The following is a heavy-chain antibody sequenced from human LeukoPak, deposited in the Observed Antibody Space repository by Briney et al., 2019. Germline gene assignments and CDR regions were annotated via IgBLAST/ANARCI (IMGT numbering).Heavy chain of an antibody. CDR3: ARAPSEIGGYYPEYFRH. J-gene: IGHJ1*01. CDR2: IKSDGRT. Sequence: GGSLRLSCAASGFGFSVYWMHWVRQAPGKALVWVSRIKSDGRTNYEDSVKGRFTISRDNAKNTVSLQMNSLRAEDTGVYYCARAPSEIGGYYPEYFRHWGQGTLVTVSS. V-gene: IGHV3-74*01. D-gene: IGHD3-22*01. CDR1: GFGFSVYW.